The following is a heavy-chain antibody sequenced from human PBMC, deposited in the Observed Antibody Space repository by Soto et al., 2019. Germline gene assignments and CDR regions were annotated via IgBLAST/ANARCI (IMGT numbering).Heavy chain of an antibody. V-gene: IGHV1-3*01. Sequence: ASVKVSCKASGYTFTSYAMHWVRQAPGQRLEWMGWINAGNGNTKYSQKFQGRVTITRDTSASTAYMELSSLRSEDTAVYYCARAAWYSSSWSPFDYWGQGTLVTVSS. J-gene: IGHJ4*02. CDR2: INAGNGNT. D-gene: IGHD6-13*01. CDR1: GYTFTSYA. CDR3: ARAAWYSSSWSPFDY.